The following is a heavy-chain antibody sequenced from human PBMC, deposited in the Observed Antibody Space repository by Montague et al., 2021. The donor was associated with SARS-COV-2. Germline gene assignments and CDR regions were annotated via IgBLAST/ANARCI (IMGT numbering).Heavy chain of an antibody. V-gene: IGHV3-30-3*01. Sequence: SLRLSCAASGFTFSSYAMHWVRQAPGKGLEWVAVISYDGSNKYYADSAKGRFTISRDNSKNTLYLQMNSLRAEDTAVYYCARDEVDIVVVPAADTGYYYYGMDVWGQGTTVTVSS. CDR3: ARDEVDIVVVPAADTGYYYYGMDV. J-gene: IGHJ6*02. D-gene: IGHD2-2*03. CDR2: ISYDGSNK. CDR1: GFTFSSYA.